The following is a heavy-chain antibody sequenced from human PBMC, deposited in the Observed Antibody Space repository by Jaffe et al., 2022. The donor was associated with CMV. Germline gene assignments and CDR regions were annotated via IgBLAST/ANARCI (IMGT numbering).Heavy chain of an antibody. V-gene: IGHV5-51*01. J-gene: IGHJ5*02. D-gene: IGHD3-22*01. Sequence: EVQLVQSGAEVKKPGESLKISCKGSGYSFTNYWIGWVRQMPGKGLEWMGIIYPGDSDTRYNPSFQGQVTISADKSITTAYLQWSSLKASDTAMYYCARLAGTSQLPKIYYYDSSGYYPHWFDPWGQGTLVTVSS. CDR3: ARLAGTSQLPKIYYYDSSGYYPHWFDP. CDR2: IYPGDSDT. CDR1: GYSFTNYW.